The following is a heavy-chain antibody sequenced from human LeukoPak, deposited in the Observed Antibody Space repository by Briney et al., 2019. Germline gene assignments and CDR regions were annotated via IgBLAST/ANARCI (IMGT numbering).Heavy chain of an antibody. Sequence: ASAKVSCKASGYTFTSYYMRWVRQAPGQGLEWMGIINPSGGSTSYAQKFQGRVTMTRDTSTSTVYMELSSLRSEDTAVYYCARDTEVLLWFGELYRYGMDVWGQGTTVTVSS. CDR3: ARDTEVLLWFGELYRYGMDV. CDR1: GYTFTSYY. V-gene: IGHV1-46*01. D-gene: IGHD3-10*01. CDR2: INPSGGST. J-gene: IGHJ6*02.